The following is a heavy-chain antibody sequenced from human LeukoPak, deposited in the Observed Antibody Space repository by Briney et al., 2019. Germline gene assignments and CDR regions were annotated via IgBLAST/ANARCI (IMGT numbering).Heavy chain of an antibody. Sequence: ASVKVSCKASGYTFFSYGISWVRQAPGQGLEWMGWISGDNGNTKYAQKLQGRVTMTTDTSTSTAYMELRSLRSDDTAVYYCAREEFYYYDSSGYRLLGNWFDSWGQGTLVTVSS. J-gene: IGHJ5*01. D-gene: IGHD3-22*01. V-gene: IGHV1-18*01. CDR1: GYTFFSYG. CDR3: AREEFYYYDSSGYRLLGNWFDS. CDR2: ISGDNGNT.